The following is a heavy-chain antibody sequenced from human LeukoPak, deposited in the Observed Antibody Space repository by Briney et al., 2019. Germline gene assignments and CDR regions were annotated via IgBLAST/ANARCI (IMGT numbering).Heavy chain of an antibody. CDR1: GFTFSDFD. CDR2: IASAGDT. J-gene: IGHJ4*02. CDR3: VRGGHIGFDY. D-gene: IGHD2-21*01. Sequence: AGGSLRLSCAASGFTFSDFDMHWVRQATGRGLEWVSSIASAGDTYYVASVRGRFTISRENAKGSLYLQMSRLRAGDTAVYYCVRGGHIGFDYWGRGALVTVS. V-gene: IGHV3-13*04.